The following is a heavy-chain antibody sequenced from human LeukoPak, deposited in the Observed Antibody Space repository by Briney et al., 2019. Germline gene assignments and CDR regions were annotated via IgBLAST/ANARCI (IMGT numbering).Heavy chain of an antibody. CDR3: AREKLRAYYYYYYMDV. CDR2: IYYSGST. D-gene: IGHD6-6*01. CDR1: GGSISSSSYY. J-gene: IGHJ6*03. Sequence: PSETLSLTCTVSGGSISSSSYYWGWIRQPPGKGLEWIGSIYYSGSTYYNPSLKSRVTISVDTSKNQFSLKLSSVTAADTAVYYCAREKLRAYYYYYYMDVWGKGTTVTVSS. V-gene: IGHV4-39*02.